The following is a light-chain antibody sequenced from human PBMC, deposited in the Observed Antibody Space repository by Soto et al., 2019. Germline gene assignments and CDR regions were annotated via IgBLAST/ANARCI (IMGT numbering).Light chain of an antibody. CDR1: QSVGSN. J-gene: IGKJ1*01. CDR3: QHRSNWPWT. Sequence: EIVLTQSPGTLSLSPGERATLSCRARQSVGSNLAWYQQKPGQAPRLLIYDASDRASGVPPRFSGSGSGTDFTLTITGLEPEDSAVYYCQHRSNWPWTFGQGTKVDIK. V-gene: IGKV3-11*01. CDR2: DAS.